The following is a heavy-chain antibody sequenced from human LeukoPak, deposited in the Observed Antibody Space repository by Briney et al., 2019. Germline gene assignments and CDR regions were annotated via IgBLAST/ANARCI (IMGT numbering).Heavy chain of an antibody. Sequence: GGSLRLSCAASGCTVSSNYMSWVRQAPGKGLEWVAAISYDGTNKYYADPVEGRFTISRDDSKNTLYLQMNSLRPEDTAVFYCARGAPPDLWGQGTMVTVSS. CDR3: ARGAPPDL. J-gene: IGHJ3*01. CDR2: ISYDGTNK. CDR1: GCTVSSNY. V-gene: IGHV3-30-3*01.